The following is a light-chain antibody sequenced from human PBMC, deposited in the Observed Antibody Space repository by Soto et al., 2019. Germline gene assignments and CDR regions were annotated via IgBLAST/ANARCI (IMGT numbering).Light chain of an antibody. Sequence: EIVLTQSPDTLSLSPWERVTLSCRSSQSVAANYLAWFQQKPGQVPRLRIYGASSRATGIPDRFSGSGSRTDFTLTISRLEPEDSAVYYCHQYGSSPYIFGQGTKLEIK. CDR2: GAS. J-gene: IGKJ2*01. CDR3: HQYGSSPYI. CDR1: QSVAANY. V-gene: IGKV3-20*01.